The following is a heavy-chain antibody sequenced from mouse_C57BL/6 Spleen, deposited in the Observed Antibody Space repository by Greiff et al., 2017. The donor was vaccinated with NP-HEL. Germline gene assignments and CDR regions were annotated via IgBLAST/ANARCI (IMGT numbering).Heavy chain of an antibody. V-gene: IGHV1-69*01. CDR3: ARRVIYYYYFDY. Sequence: VQLQQSGAELVMPGASVKLSCKASGYTFTSYWMHWVKQRPGQGLEWIGEIDPSDSYTNYNQKFKGKSTLTVDKSSSTAYMQLSSLTSEDSAVYYCARRVIYYYYFDYWGQGTTLTVSS. J-gene: IGHJ2*01. D-gene: IGHD1-1*01. CDR1: GYTFTSYW. CDR2: IDPSDSYT.